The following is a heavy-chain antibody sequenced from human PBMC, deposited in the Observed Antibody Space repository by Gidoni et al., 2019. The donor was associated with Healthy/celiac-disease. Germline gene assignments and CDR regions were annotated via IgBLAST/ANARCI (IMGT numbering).Heavy chain of an antibody. CDR3: AKNTGYSSGWYDEVSFDY. Sequence: QVQLVESGGGVVQPGRSLRLSCAPSGSTFSSYGLHWVRQAPGKGLEWVAVISYDGSNKYYADSVKGRFTISRDNSKNTLYLQMNSLRAEDTAVYYCAKNTGYSSGWYDEVSFDYWGQGTLVTVSS. CDR2: ISYDGSNK. D-gene: IGHD6-19*01. V-gene: IGHV3-30*18. CDR1: GSTFSSYG. J-gene: IGHJ4*02.